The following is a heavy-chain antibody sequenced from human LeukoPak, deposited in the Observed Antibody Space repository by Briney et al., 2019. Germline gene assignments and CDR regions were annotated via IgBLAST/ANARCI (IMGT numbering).Heavy chain of an antibody. J-gene: IGHJ5*02. D-gene: IGHD1-26*01. CDR2: ISSSGSTI. V-gene: IGHV3-11*01. CDR3: ARREYSGSYFDWFDP. Sequence: GGSLRLSCAAAGFTFSNYYMSWVRQAPGKGLEWVSHISSSGSTIYYADSVKGRFTISRDNAKNSLYLQMNSLRAEDTAVYYCARREYSGSYFDWFDPWGQGTLVTVSS. CDR1: GFTFSNYY.